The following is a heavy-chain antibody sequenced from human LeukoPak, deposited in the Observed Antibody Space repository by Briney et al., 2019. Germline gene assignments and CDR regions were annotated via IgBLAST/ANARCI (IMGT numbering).Heavy chain of an antibody. Sequence: GGSLRLSCAASGFTFSRYWMSWVRQAPGKGLEWVANIKQDGSEKYYVDSVKGRFTISRDNAKNSLYLQMNSLRAEDTAVYYCAREPEGYDYVWGSYRYPAFDIWGQGTMVTVSS. CDR1: GFTFSRYW. J-gene: IGHJ3*02. V-gene: IGHV3-7*01. D-gene: IGHD3-16*02. CDR2: IKQDGSEK. CDR3: AREPEGYDYVWGSYRYPAFDI.